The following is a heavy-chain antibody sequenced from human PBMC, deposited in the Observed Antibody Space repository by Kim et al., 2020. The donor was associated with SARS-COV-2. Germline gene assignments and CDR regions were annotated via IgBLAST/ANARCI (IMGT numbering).Heavy chain of an antibody. CDR1: GYSFTNYW. CDR3: ARLASDCSTGTCRGGGGLDV. D-gene: IGHD2-15*01. J-gene: IGHJ6*02. Sequence: GESLKIYCKGSGYSFTNYWIGWVRQMPGKGLEWMGIIYPDDSDTRYSPSFQGQVTISVDKSISAAYLQWRSLEASDTAMYYCARLASDCSTGTCRGGGGLDVWGQGTTVTVSS. V-gene: IGHV5-51*01. CDR2: IYPDDSDT.